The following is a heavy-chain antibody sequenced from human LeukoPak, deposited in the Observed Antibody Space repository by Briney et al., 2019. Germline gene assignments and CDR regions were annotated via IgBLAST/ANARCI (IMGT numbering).Heavy chain of an antibody. D-gene: IGHD3-9*01. CDR1: GYSFTSYW. J-gene: IGHJ4*02. CDR2: IYPGDSDT. CDR3: ARHYDILTGYYTFDY. V-gene: IGHV5-51*01. Sequence: GESLKISCKGSGYSFTSYWIGWVRQMPGKGREWMGIIYPGDSDTRYSPSFQGQVTISADKSISTAYLQWSSLKASDTAMYYCARHYDILTGYYTFDYWGQGTLVTVSS.